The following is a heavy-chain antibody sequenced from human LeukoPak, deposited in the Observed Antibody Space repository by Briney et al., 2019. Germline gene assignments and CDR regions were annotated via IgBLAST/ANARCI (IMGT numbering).Heavy chain of an antibody. J-gene: IGHJ4*02. D-gene: IGHD1-26*01. V-gene: IGHV4-34*01. CDR1: GGSFSGYY. CDR3: ARDRELGY. CDR2: INHSGST. Sequence: SETLSLTCAVYGGSFSGYYWSWIRQPPGKGLEWIGEINHSGSTNYNPSLKSRVTISVDTTKNQFSLKLSSVTAADTAVYYCARDRELGYWGQGTLVIVSS.